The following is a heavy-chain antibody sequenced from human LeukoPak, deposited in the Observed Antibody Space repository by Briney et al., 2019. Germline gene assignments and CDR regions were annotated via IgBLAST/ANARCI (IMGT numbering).Heavy chain of an antibody. CDR3: ACLTTADAFDI. CDR2: IYNSGST. J-gene: IGHJ3*02. Sequence: SETLSLTCSVSGGAISIYYWSWIRQPPGKGLEWIGYIYNSGSTNYNPSLKSRVTISVDTSKNQFSLKLSSVTAADTAVYYCACLTTADAFDIWGQGTKVTVSS. V-gene: IGHV4-59*01. CDR1: GGAISIYY. D-gene: IGHD3-22*01.